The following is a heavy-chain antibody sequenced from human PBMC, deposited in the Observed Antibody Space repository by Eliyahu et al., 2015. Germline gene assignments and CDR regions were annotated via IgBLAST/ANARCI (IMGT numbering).Heavy chain of an antibody. CDR3: ARGGGYSSGLVKNYYYMDV. V-gene: IGHV4-34*01. D-gene: IGHD5-18*01. CDR1: GGSFSGYX. J-gene: IGHJ6*03. Sequence: QVQLQQWGAGLSKPSETLSLTCAVYGGSFSGYXWSWIRQPPGKGLEWIGEINHSGSTNYNPSLKSRVTTSVDTSKNQFSLKLSSVTAADTAVYYCARGGGYSSGLVKNYYYMDVWGKGTTVTVSS. CDR2: INHSGST.